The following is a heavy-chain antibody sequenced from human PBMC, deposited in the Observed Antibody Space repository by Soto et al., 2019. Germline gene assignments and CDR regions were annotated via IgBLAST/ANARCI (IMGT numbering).Heavy chain of an antibody. V-gene: IGHV4-34*01. J-gene: IGHJ6*02. CDR2: INHSGST. D-gene: IGHD3-9*01. CDR3: ARRVTYYDILTGYYDYYYYYGMDV. Sequence: PSETLSLTCAVYGGSFSGYYWSWIRHPPGKGLEWIGEINHSGSTNYNPSLKSRVTISVDTSKNQFSLKLSSVTAADTAVYYCARRVTYYDILTGYYDYYYYYGMDVWGQGTTVTVSS. CDR1: GGSFSGYY.